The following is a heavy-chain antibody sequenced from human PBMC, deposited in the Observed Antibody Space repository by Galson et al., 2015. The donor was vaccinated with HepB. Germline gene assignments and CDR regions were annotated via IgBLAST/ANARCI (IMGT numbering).Heavy chain of an antibody. CDR1: GFTFSSYA. V-gene: IGHV3-30*04. D-gene: IGHD6-19*01. Sequence: SLRLSCAASGFTFSSYAMHWVRQAPGKGLEWVAVISYDGSNKYYADSVKGRFTISRDNSENTLYLQMNSLRAEDTAVYYCARGGSSGWYDYYYYYYGIDVWGQGTTVTVSS. J-gene: IGHJ6*02. CDR2: ISYDGSNK. CDR3: ARGGSSGWYDYYYYYYGIDV.